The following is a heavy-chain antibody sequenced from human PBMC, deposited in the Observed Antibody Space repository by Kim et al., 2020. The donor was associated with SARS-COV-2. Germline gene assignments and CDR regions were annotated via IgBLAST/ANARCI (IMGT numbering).Heavy chain of an antibody. CDR3: ARRRVSSSWDGFFDYYGMDV. V-gene: IGHV4-39*01. J-gene: IGHJ6*02. D-gene: IGHD6-13*01. CDR1: GGSISSSSYY. CDR2: IYYSGST. Sequence: SETLSLTCTVSGGSISSSSYYWGWIRQPPGKGLEWIGSIYYSGSTYYNPSLKSRVTISVDTSKNQFSLKLSSVTAADTAVYYCARRRVSSSWDGFFDYYGMDVWGQGTTVTVSS.